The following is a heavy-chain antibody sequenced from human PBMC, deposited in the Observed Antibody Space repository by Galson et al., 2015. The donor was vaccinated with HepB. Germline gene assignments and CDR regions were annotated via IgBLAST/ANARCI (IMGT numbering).Heavy chain of an antibody. D-gene: IGHD6-13*01. CDR3: AISGGQLGFDY. Sequence: SLRLSCAASGFTFSSYGMHWVRQAPGKGLEWVTIVSYDGNDKYYADSVKGRFTVSRDNSGNTLYLQMNSLRVEDTAVYYCAISGGQLGFDYWGQGTLVTVSS. CDR1: GFTFSSYG. J-gene: IGHJ4*02. CDR2: VSYDGNDK. V-gene: IGHV3-30*03.